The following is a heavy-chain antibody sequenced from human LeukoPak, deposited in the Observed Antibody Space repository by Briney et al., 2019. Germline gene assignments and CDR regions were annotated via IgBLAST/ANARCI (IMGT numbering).Heavy chain of an antibody. D-gene: IGHD3-16*01. CDR1: GGSISSGDYY. CDR2: NYYSGST. V-gene: IGHV4-30-4*08. J-gene: IGHJ4*02. CDR3: ARESGGLGEYFDY. Sequence: SETLSLTCTVSGGSISSGDYYWSWIRQPPGKGLEWIGYNYYSGSTYYNPSLKSRVTISVDTSKNQFSLKLSSVTAADTAVYYCARESGGLGEYFDYWGQGTLVTVSS.